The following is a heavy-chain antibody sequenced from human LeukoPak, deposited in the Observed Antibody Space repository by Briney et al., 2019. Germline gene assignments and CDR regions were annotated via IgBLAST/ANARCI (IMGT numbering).Heavy chain of an antibody. CDR2: VSSSSVYT. Sequence: GGSLRLSCTASGFTFSNYHMNWVRQAPGKGLEWVSSVSSSSVYTHYADSVKGRFTVSRDNGKNSLYLQMNSLRAEDTALYYCTIDALRDDAFDIWGQGKLVTVSS. CDR3: TIDALRDDAFDI. CDR1: GFTFSNYH. V-gene: IGHV3-21*04. J-gene: IGHJ3*02.